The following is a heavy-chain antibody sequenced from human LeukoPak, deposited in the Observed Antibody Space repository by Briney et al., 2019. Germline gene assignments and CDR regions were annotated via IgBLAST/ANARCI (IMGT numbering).Heavy chain of an antibody. CDR2: IYYSGST. CDR1: GYSISSGYY. Sequence: SETLSLTCAVSGYSISSGYYWGWIRQPPGKGLEWIGYIYYSGSTNYNPSLKSRVTISVDTSKNQFSLKLSSVTAADTAVYYCARDLWFGEYYYYGMDVWGKGTTVTVSS. CDR3: ARDLWFGEYYYYGMDV. D-gene: IGHD3-10*01. V-gene: IGHV4-61*01. J-gene: IGHJ6*04.